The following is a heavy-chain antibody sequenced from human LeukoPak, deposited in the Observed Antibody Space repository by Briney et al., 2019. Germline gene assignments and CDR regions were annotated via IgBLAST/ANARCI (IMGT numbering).Heavy chain of an antibody. J-gene: IGHJ3*02. CDR3: ARDGHRRYYYDSSGREYAFDI. Sequence: ASVKVSCMASGYTFTSYGISWVRPPPGQGGKWMGCICAYNGNTNYAQKLQGRVTMTTDTSTSTAYMELRSLRSDDTAVYYCARDGHRRYYYDSSGREYAFDIWGQGTMVTVSS. CDR2: ICAYNGNT. D-gene: IGHD3-22*01. V-gene: IGHV1-18*01. CDR1: GYTFTSYG.